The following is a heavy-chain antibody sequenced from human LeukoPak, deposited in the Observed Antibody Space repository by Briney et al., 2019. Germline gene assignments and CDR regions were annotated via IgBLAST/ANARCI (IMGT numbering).Heavy chain of an antibody. Sequence: GGSLRLSCVASGFSFDNFALTWVRQAPGKGLEWVSTISNEVHYADSVRGRFVISRDNSRKTIYLQMNSLTPEDAATYYCTKDSQGFYGGFWYGTYGMDVWGQGTTVTVSS. CDR1: GFSFDNFA. CDR3: TKDSQGFYGGFWYGTYGMDV. CDR2: ISNEV. D-gene: IGHD6-13*01. V-gene: IGHV3-23*05. J-gene: IGHJ6*02.